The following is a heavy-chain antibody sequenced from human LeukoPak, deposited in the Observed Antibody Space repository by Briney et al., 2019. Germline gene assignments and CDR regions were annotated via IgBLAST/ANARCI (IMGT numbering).Heavy chain of an antibody. CDR1: GFALSSYA. Sequence: QSGGSLRLSCAASGFALSSYAMHWVRQAPGKGLEWVAVIWSHGNTKKYADSVTGRFTISRDNSKNTLYLEMNTLRAEDTAVYYCARDDDYDDHNTFDMWGHGTMVTVSS. D-gene: IGHD4-17*01. J-gene: IGHJ3*02. V-gene: IGHV3-33*08. CDR3: ARDDDYDDHNTFDM. CDR2: IWSHGNTK.